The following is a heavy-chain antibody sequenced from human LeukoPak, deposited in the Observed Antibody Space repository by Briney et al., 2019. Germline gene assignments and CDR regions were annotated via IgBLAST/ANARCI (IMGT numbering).Heavy chain of an antibody. D-gene: IGHD3-22*01. J-gene: IGHJ4*02. V-gene: IGHV3-23*01. CDR3: AKDLAVFASYYDSSGYDY. CDR2: TSSGGDYT. CDR1: GFTFSIYA. Sequence: PGGSLRLSCAASGFTFSIYAMSWVRQAPGKGLEWVSSTSSGGDYTYYAGSVKGRFTISRDNSKNTLYLQMNSLRAEDTAVYYCAKDLAVFASYYDSSGYDYWGQGTLVTVSS.